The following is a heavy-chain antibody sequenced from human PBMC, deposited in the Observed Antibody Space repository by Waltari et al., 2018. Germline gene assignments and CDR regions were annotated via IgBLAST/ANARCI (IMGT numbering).Heavy chain of an antibody. Sequence: QVQLVESGGGVVQPGGSLRLSCAASGFTFSSYGMHWVRQAPGKGLEWVAFIRYDGSNKYYADSVKGRFTISRDNSKNTLYLQMNSLRAEDTAVYYCAKGGVVPAAHYYMDVWGKGTTVTISS. V-gene: IGHV3-30*02. CDR1: GFTFSSYG. CDR3: AKGGVVPAAHYYMDV. J-gene: IGHJ6*03. CDR2: IRYDGSNK. D-gene: IGHD2-2*01.